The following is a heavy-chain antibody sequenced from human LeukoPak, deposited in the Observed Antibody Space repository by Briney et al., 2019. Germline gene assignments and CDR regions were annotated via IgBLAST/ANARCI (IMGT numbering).Heavy chain of an antibody. D-gene: IGHD6-19*01. CDR2: IKSKTNGGTT. Sequence: GGSLRLSCAASGFTFDDYGMSWVRQAPGKGLEWVGRIKSKTNGGTTDYAAPVKGRFTISRDDSKNTLYLQMNSLKTEDTAVYYCTASPVAGLDYWGQGTLVTVSS. V-gene: IGHV3-15*01. CDR3: TASPVAGLDY. CDR1: GFTFDDYG. J-gene: IGHJ4*02.